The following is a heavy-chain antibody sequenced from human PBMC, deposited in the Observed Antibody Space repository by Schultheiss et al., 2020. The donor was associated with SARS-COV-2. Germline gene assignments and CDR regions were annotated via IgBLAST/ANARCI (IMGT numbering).Heavy chain of an antibody. V-gene: IGHV4-34*11. D-gene: IGHD6-6*01. CDR3: ARASGKYSSSYFDY. CDR1: GGSFSGYY. Sequence: SETLSLTCAVYGGSFSGYYWSWIRQPPGKGLEWIGTVYYSGSTNYNPSLKSLVTISVDTSKNQFSLKLSSVTAADTAVYYCARASGKYSSSYFDYWGQGTLVTVSS. J-gene: IGHJ4*02. CDR2: VYYSGST.